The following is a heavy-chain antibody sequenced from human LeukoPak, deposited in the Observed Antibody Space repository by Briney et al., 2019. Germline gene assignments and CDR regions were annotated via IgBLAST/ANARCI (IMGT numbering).Heavy chain of an antibody. CDR3: ARGGFLVQNHFDP. V-gene: IGHV4-61*02. CDR2: IHRSGST. CDR1: GGSISSGSYY. D-gene: IGHD3-3*01. J-gene: IGHJ5*02. Sequence: SQTLSLTCTVPGGSISSGSYYWSRIRQPAGKGLEWIGRIHRSGSTAYNPSVKSRVTISVDTSKNQFSLKLNSVTAADTAVYYCARGGFLVQNHFDPWGQGTLVTVSS.